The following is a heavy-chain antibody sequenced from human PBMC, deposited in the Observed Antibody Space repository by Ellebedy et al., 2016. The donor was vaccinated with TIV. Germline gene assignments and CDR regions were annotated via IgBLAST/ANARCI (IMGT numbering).Heavy chain of an antibody. J-gene: IGHJ4*02. V-gene: IGHV3-43*01. CDR3: AKDIGSSSWLDS. CDR2: ITWIGVNP. Sequence: PGGSLRLSCVASGFTFNYNTMHWVRQAPGKGLEWVSLITWIGVNPEYADSVKGRFTISRDNNRNSLYLQMNSLISEDTAFYYCAKDIGSSSWLDSWGQGTLVTVSS. D-gene: IGHD6-13*01. CDR1: GFTFNYNT.